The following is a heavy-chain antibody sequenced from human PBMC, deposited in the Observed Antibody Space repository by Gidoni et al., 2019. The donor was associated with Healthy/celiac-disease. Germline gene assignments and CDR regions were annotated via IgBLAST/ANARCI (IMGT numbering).Heavy chain of an antibody. J-gene: IGHJ4*02. CDR2: IWYVGSNK. V-gene: IGHV3-33*01. Sequence: PGKGLEWVAVIWYVGSNKYYADSVKGRFTISRDNSKNTLYLQMNSLRAEDTAVYYCARDMEFKFDYWGQGTLVTVSS. D-gene: IGHD3-10*01. CDR3: ARDMEFKFDY.